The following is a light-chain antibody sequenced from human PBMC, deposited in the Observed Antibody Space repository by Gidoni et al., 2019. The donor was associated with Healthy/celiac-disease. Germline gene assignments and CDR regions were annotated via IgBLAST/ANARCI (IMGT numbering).Light chain of an antibody. CDR2: LGS. V-gene: IGKV2-28*01. CDR1: QSLLHSNGYNY. J-gene: IGKJ1*01. CDR3: MQALQTPPRP. Sequence: DIVMTQSPLSLPVTPGEPASISCRSSQSLLHSNGYNYLDWYMQKPGQSPQLLIYLGSNRASGVPDRFRGSGSGTDFTLQISRVEAEDVGVYYCMQALQTPPRPFGQGTKVEIK.